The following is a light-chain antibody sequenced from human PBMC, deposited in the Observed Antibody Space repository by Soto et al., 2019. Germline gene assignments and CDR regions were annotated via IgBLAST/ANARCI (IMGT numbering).Light chain of an antibody. J-gene: IGLJ1*01. V-gene: IGLV1-44*01. CDR3: AAWDDTLNGYV. Sequence: QSVLTQPPSASGTPRQRVTISYSGSSSNIGSNTVNWYQQLSGTAPKLLIYSNDQRPSGVPDRFSGSKSGTSASLAISGLQSEDEADYYCAAWDDTLNGYVFGAGTKVTVL. CDR1: SSNIGSNT. CDR2: SND.